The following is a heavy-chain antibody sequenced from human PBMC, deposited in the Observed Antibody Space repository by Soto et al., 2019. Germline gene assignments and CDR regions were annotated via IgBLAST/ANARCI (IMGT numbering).Heavy chain of an antibody. V-gene: IGHV3-21*06. CDR1: GFTFSDYS. CDR2: SRRSSPLL. Sequence: GGSLRLSCAASGFTFSDYSMNWVRQAPGKGLEWVSSSRRSSPLLYYADSVKGRFTISRDTAKNSLYLQMNSLRAEDTAVYYCAREYYYGSNGWLRPFDYWGQGTLVTVSS. J-gene: IGHJ4*02. D-gene: IGHD3-22*01. CDR3: AREYYYGSNGWLRPFDY.